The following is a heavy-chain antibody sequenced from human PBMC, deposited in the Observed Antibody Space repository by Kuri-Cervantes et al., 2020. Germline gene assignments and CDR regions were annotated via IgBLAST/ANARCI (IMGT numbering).Heavy chain of an antibody. J-gene: IGHJ6*03. D-gene: IGHD6-19*01. CDR1: GFTFSSYS. Sequence: GESLKISCAASGFTFSSYSMNWVRQAPGKGLEWVSSISSSSSYIYYADSVKGRFTISRDNAKNSLYLQMNSLRAEDTAVYYCAKDLADSSGWSVGYMDVWGKGTTVTVSS. CDR3: AKDLADSSGWSVGYMDV. V-gene: IGHV3-21*01. CDR2: ISSSSSYI.